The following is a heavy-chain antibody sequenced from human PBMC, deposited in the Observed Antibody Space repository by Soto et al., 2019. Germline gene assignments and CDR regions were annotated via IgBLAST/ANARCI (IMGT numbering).Heavy chain of an antibody. CDR2: IIPMFGTA. V-gene: IGHV1-69*12. D-gene: IGHD5-12*01. Sequence: QVQLVQSGAEVKKPESSVKVSCKAPGGTFSTYAISWVRQAPGQGLEWMGGIIPMFGTANYAQRFQDRVTITGYESTYAVCMELSSVRSGDTAVYFCAIGIHVWLRRINNGYSGWGQGTLVTVSS. J-gene: IGHJ4*02. CDR3: AIGIHVWLRRINNGYSG. CDR1: GGTFSTYA.